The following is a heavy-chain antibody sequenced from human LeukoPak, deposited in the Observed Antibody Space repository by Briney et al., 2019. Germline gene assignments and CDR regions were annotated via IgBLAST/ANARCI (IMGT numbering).Heavy chain of an antibody. CDR2: IYYSGST. Sequence: KSSETLSLTCTVSGGSISSYYWSWIRQPPGKGLEWIGDIYYSGSTNYNPSLKSRATISVDTPKNQFSLKLSSVTAADTAVYYRARGARGYSYGHFDYWGQGTLVTVSS. CDR3: ARGARGYSYGHFDY. CDR1: GGSISSYY. D-gene: IGHD5-18*01. J-gene: IGHJ4*02. V-gene: IGHV4-59*01.